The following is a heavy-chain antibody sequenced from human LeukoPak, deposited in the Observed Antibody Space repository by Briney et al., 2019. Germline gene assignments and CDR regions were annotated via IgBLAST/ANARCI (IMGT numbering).Heavy chain of an antibody. D-gene: IGHD2-15*01. CDR1: GFTFSSYA. Sequence: GGSLRLSCAASGFTFSSYAMHWVRQAPGKGLEWVAVISYDGSNKYYADSVKGRFTISRDSSTLYLQMNSLRTEDTAVYYCARGSVGTPPPFDDWGQGTLVTVSS. CDR2: ISYDGSNK. V-gene: IGHV3-30-3*01. J-gene: IGHJ4*02. CDR3: ARGSVGTPPPFDD.